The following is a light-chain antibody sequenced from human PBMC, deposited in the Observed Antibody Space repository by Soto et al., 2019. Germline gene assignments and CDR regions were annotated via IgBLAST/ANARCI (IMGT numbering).Light chain of an antibody. CDR1: QSVSSSTY. CDR3: QQYGDSPLT. J-gene: IGKJ4*01. V-gene: IGKV3-20*01. Sequence: EIVLTQSPGTLSLSPGARAALSCRASQSVSSSTYLTWYQQKTGQAPGLLIYGASSRAVGVPDRFSGSGSGTDFTLTISRLEPEDFAVYYCQQYGDSPLTCGGGTKVE. CDR2: GAS.